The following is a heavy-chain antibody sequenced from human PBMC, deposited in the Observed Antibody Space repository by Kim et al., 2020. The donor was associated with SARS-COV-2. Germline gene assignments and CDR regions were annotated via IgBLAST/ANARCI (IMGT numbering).Heavy chain of an antibody. V-gene: IGHV1-69*13. CDR1: GGTFSSYA. J-gene: IGHJ3*02. CDR3: ARGLLAVAGTGDAFDI. CDR2: IIPIFGTA. Sequence: SVKVSCKASGGTFSSYAISWVRQAPGQGLEWMGGIIPIFGTANYAQKFQGRVTITADESTSTAYMELSSLRSEDTAVYYCARGLLAVAGTGDAFDIWGQGTMVTVSS. D-gene: IGHD6-19*01.